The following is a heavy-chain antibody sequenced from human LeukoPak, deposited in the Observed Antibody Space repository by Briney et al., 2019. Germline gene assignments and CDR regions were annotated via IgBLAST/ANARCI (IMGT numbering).Heavy chain of an antibody. CDR3: ARGKYCSGGECYSVRTSYDGFDS. Sequence: ASVKVSCKASGGDFNTHIINWVRQAPGQGLEWMGRIIPMRNLANYAHKFQGRVIITADKSRRTACMEMSRLTSDDTAVYYCARGKYCSGGECYSVRTSYDGFDSWGQGTVVSVSS. J-gene: IGHJ5*01. CDR1: GGDFNTHI. D-gene: IGHD2-15*01. CDR2: IIPMRNLA. V-gene: IGHV1-69*02.